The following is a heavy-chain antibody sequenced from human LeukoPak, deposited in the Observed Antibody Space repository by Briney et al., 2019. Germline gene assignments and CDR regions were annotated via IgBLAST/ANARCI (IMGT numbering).Heavy chain of an antibody. CDR1: GFTFSTYW. J-gene: IGHJ1*01. CDR3: ARAPSEIGGYYPEYFRH. V-gene: IGHV3-74*01. D-gene: IGHD3-22*01. CDR2: IKIDGST. Sequence: SGGSLRLSCAASGFTFSTYWMHWVRQAPGKGLVWVSRIKIDGSTNYADSVKGRFTISRDNAKNTVSLQMNSLRPEDTGVYYCARAPSEIGGYYPEYFRHWGQGSLVTVSS.